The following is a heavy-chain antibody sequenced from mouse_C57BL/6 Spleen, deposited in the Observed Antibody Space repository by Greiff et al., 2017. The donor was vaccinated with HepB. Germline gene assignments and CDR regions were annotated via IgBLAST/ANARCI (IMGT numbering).Heavy chain of an antibody. J-gene: IGHJ4*01. D-gene: IGHD2-4*01. CDR3: ARYGGLRDYYYAMDY. CDR1: GYTFTSYW. CDR2: IYPSDSET. Sequence: QVQLQQPGAELVRPGSSVKLSCKASGYTFTSYWMDWVKQRPGQGLEWIGNIYPSDSETHYNQKFKDKATLTVDKSSSTAYMQLSSLTSEDSAVYYCARYGGLRDYYYAMDYWGQGTSVTVSS. V-gene: IGHV1-61*01.